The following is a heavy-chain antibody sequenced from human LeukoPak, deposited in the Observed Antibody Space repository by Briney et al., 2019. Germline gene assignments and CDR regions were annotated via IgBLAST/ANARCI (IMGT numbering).Heavy chain of an antibody. CDR2: IIPIFGIA. Sequence: ASVTVSCKASGGTFSSYAISWVRQAPGQGLEWMGRIIPIFGIANYAQKFQGRVTITADKSTSTAYMELSSLRSEDTAVYYCARAGYDSSGYYWDNWFDPWGQGTLVTVSS. D-gene: IGHD3-22*01. V-gene: IGHV1-69*04. J-gene: IGHJ5*02. CDR1: GGTFSSYA. CDR3: ARAGYDSSGYYWDNWFDP.